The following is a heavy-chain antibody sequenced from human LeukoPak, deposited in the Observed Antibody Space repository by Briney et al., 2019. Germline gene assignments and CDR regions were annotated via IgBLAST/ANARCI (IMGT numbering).Heavy chain of an antibody. J-gene: IGHJ4*02. CDR1: GYTFTSYG. V-gene: IGHV1-18*01. CDR3: ARESHVTREDY. Sequence: ASVKVSCKASGYTFTSYGISWVRQAPGQGLEWMGWISANDGNTGYPQKLQGRVTMTTDTSTGTAYMELRSLRSDDTAVYYCARESHVTREDYWGQGTLVTVSS. D-gene: IGHD3-10*01. CDR2: ISANDGNT.